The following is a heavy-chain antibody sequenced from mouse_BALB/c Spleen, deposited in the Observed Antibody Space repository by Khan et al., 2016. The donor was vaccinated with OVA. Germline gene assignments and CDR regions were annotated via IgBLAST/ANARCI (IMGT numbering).Heavy chain of an antibody. CDR3: TRDRNYYGSSFYFDY. J-gene: IGHJ2*01. D-gene: IGHD1-1*01. Sequence: EVELVASGGGLVKPGGSLKLSCAASGFALSSYSMSWVRQTPEKRLEWVATITSGGSYTYYPASVKGRFTISRYNAKNTLYLQMSSLKSEDTAMYYCTRDRNYYGSSFYFDYWGQGTTLTVSS. CDR2: ITSGGSYT. V-gene: IGHV5-6-4*01. CDR1: GFALSSYS.